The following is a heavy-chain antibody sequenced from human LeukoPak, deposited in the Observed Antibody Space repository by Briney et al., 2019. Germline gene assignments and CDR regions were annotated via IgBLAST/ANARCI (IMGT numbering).Heavy chain of an antibody. CDR2: IKQDGSEK. V-gene: IGHV3-7*01. J-gene: IGHJ6*02. Sequence: GGSLRLSCAASGFTFNSYWMSWVRQAPGKGLEWVANIKQDGSEKYVDSVKGRFTISRDNAKNSLYLQMNSLRAEDTAVYYCAREELLGAYYYYGMDVWGQGTTVTVSS. CDR1: GFTFNSYW. D-gene: IGHD1-26*01. CDR3: AREELLGAYYYYGMDV.